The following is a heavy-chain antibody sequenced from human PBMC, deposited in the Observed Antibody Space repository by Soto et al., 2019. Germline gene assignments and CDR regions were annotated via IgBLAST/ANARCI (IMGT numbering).Heavy chain of an antibody. V-gene: IGHV1-3*01. J-gene: IGHJ4*02. D-gene: IGHD2-15*01. CDR1: GYTFNSYA. CDR2: INAGNGNT. CDR3: ARDILFDY. Sequence: APVKVSCKAFGYTFNSYAMPWVRQAPGQRLEWLGWINAGNGNTKYSQKFQGRVTITRDTSASTAYMELSSLRSEDTAVYYCARDILFDYWGQGTLVTVSS.